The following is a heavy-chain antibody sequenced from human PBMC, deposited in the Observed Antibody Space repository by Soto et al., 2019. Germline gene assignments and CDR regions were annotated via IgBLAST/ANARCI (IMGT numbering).Heavy chain of an antibody. V-gene: IGHV1-69*01. CDR3: ARDLKQPKNPTYGMDV. J-gene: IGHJ6*02. D-gene: IGHD6-13*01. CDR2: MIPICGTA. CDR1: GGTFSSYA. Sequence: QVQLGQYGAEVKKPGSSVKVSGKTSGGTFSSYAISWGRQAPGQGLEWMGGMIPICGTANYAQKFQGRVTINAGESTSTAYMELRSLRSEDTAVYYCARDLKQPKNPTYGMDVWGQGTTVTVSS.